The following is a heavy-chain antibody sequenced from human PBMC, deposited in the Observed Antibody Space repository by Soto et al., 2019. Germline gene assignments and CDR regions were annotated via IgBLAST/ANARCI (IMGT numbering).Heavy chain of an antibody. Sequence: PGGSLRLSCAASVFPGSSYAMHWVRQAPGKGLEWVAVISYDGSNKYYADSVKGRFTISRDNSKNTLYLQMNSLRAEDTAVYYCAREGPLESYFDYWGQGTLVTVSS. J-gene: IGHJ4*02. V-gene: IGHV3-30-3*01. CDR3: AREGPLESYFDY. CDR2: ISYDGSNK. CDR1: VFPGSSYA.